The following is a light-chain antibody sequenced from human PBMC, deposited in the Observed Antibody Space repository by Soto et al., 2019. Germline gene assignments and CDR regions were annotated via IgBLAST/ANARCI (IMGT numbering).Light chain of an antibody. J-gene: IGKJ4*01. CDR1: QSISSY. V-gene: IGKV3-11*01. CDR3: QQRSNWPLT. Sequence: EIVLTQSPGTLSLSPGERATLSCRASQSISSYLAWYQQKPGQAPRLLIYDASNRATGIPARFSGSGSGTDFTLMISSLEPEDFAVYYCQQRSNWPLTFGGGTKVDI. CDR2: DAS.